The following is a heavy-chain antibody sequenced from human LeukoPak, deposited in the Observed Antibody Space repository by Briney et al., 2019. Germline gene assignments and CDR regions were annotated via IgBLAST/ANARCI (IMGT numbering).Heavy chain of an antibody. CDR2: ISDIGIT. CDR3: TRDLVTVTKGFYI. Sequence: PSETLSLTCAVSDDSFSSHYWTWIRQPPGKGRGWSWYISDIGITNYNTYPQSRATIPTHTTKNNSPRKLSSMTAAPTAVSYCTRDLVTVTKGFYIWGEGRMV. D-gene: IGHD4-17*01. V-gene: IGHV4-59*11. J-gene: IGHJ3*02. CDR1: DDSFSSHY.